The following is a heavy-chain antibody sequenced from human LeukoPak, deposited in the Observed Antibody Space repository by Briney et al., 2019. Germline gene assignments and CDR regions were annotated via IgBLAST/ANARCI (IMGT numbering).Heavy chain of an antibody. CDR2: INHSGST. J-gene: IGHJ6*03. D-gene: IGHD6-13*01. CDR3: ARALAAAGTGGYYYYYMDV. CDR1: GGSFSGYY. V-gene: IGHV4-34*01. Sequence: PSETLSLTCAVYGGSFSGYYWSWIRQPPGKGLEWIGEINHSGSTNYNPSLKSRDTISVDTSKNQFSLKLSSVTAADTAVYYCARALAAAGTGGYYYYYMDVWGKGTTDTVSS.